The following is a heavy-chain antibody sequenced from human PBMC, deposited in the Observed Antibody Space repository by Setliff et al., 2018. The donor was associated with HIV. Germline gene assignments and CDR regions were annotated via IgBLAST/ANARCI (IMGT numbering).Heavy chain of an antibody. J-gene: IGHJ4*02. CDR3: ARVAFYGSGSYEDY. V-gene: IGHV1-2*06. D-gene: IGHD3-10*01. Sequence: ASVKVSCKASGYTFTGYYMHWVRQAPGQGLEWMGRINPNSGGTKYAQKFQDRVTMTTDKSTSTAYMELRSLRSDDTAVYYCARVAFYGSGSYEDYWGQGTLVTVSS. CDR1: GYTFTGYY. CDR2: INPNSGGT.